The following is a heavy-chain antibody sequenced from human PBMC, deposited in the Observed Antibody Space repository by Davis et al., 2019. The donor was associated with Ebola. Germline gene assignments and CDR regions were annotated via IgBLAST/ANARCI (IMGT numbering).Heavy chain of an antibody. CDR2: IRSKANSYAT. Sequence: GGSLRLSCAASGFTFSGPAMHWVRQASGKGLEWVGRIRSKANSYATAYAASVKGRFTISRDDSKNTAYLQMNSLKTEDTAVYYCTLSSQLVDYWGQGTLVTVSS. CDR1: GFTFSGPA. J-gene: IGHJ4*02. CDR3: TLSSQLVDY. D-gene: IGHD3-16*02. V-gene: IGHV3-73*01.